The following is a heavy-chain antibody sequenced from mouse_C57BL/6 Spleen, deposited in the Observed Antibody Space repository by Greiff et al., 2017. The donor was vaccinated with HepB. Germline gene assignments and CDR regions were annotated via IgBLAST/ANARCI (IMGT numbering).Heavy chain of an antibody. J-gene: IGHJ3*01. CDR3: AMESYGYDGAGFAY. V-gene: IGHV1-9*01. CDR2: ILPGSGST. D-gene: IGHD2-2*01. Sequence: QVQLQQSGAELMKPGASVKLSCKATGYSFTGYWIEWVKQRPGHGLEWLGVILPGSGSTNYNEKFKGKATLTADTSSNTAYMQLSSLTTEDSAIYDVAMESYGYDGAGFAYWGQGTLVTVSA. CDR1: GYSFTGYW.